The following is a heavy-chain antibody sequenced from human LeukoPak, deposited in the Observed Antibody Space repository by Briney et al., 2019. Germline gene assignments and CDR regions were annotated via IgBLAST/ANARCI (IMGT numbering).Heavy chain of an antibody. Sequence: ETLSLTCAVYGGSFSGYYWSWIRQPPGKGLEWIGEINHSGSTNYNPSLKSRVTISVDTSKNQFSLKLSSVTAADTAVYYCTRGHCSSTSCYEPWGQGALVTVSS. J-gene: IGHJ5*02. CDR3: TRGHCSSTSCYEP. V-gene: IGHV4-34*01. CDR2: INHSGST. CDR1: GGSFSGYY. D-gene: IGHD2-2*01.